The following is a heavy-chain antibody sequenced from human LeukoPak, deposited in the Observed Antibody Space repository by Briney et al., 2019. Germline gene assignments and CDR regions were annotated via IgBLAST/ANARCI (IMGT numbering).Heavy chain of an antibody. CDR3: ARDRGEDDYYYYMDV. CDR1: GGSISSSSYY. CDR2: IYYSGST. V-gene: IGHV4-39*07. Sequence: PSETLSLTCTVSGGSISSSSYYWGWIRQPPGKGLEWIGSIYYSGSTYYNPSLKSRVTISVDTSKNQFSLKLSSVTAADTAVYYCARDRGEDDYYYYMDVWGKGTTVTVSS. D-gene: IGHD2-21*01. J-gene: IGHJ6*03.